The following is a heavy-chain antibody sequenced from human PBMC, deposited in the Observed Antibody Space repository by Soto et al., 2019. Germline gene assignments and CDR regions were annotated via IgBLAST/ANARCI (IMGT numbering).Heavy chain of an antibody. V-gene: IGHV4-30-4*01. J-gene: IGHJ4*02. CDR1: GDSISRGFYY. CDR2: IYHTGST. D-gene: IGHD3-16*01. CDR3: ARRDGD. Sequence: PSETLSLTCTVSGDSISRGFYYWSWIRQHPGKGLEWIGNIYHTGSTDFNPSLKSRLTMSVDTSKNQFSLKLSSVTAADTAVYYCARRDGDWGQGTLVTVSS.